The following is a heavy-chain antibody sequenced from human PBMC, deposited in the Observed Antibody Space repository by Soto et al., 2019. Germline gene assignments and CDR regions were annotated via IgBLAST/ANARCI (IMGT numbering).Heavy chain of an antibody. Sequence: EVQLLESGGGLVQPGGSLRLSCVASGFTFSSYAMHWVRQSPGNGLEWVSGISGRSGSTYYADSVQGRFTISRDNSKNTLFLQMDSLRAEDTATYYCAKVHMAVAAYFDCWGQGTLVTVSS. V-gene: IGHV3-23*01. CDR2: ISGRSGST. CDR1: GFTFSSYA. D-gene: IGHD6-19*01. J-gene: IGHJ4*02. CDR3: AKVHMAVAAYFDC.